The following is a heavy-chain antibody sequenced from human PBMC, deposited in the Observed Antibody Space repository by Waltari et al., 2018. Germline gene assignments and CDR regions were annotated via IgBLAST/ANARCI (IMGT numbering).Heavy chain of an antibody. CDR2: IYYSGST. J-gene: IGHJ4*02. CDR3: ARGRGDY. V-gene: IGHV4-59*01. CDR1: GGSISSYY. Sequence: QVQLQESGPGLVKPSETLSLTCTVSGGSISSYYWRWIRQPPGKGLEWIGYIYYSGSTNYNPSLKSRVTISVDTSKNQFSLKLSSVTAADTAVYYCARGRGDYWGQGTLVTVSS. D-gene: IGHD3-10*01.